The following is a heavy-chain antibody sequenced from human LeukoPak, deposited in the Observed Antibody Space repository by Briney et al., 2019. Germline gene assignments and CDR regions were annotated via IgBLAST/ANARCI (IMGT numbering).Heavy chain of an antibody. J-gene: IGHJ4*02. D-gene: IGHD3-10*01. CDR3: ARENTMVRGVTLYYFDY. CDR1: GFSSRSYG. V-gene: IGHV3-33*01. CDR2: IWYDGSKK. Sequence: PGGSLRLSCAASGFSSRSYGIHWVRQAPGEGLEWVAVIWYDGSKKYYADSVKGRFTISRDNSKNTLYLQMDSLRAEDTAVYYCARENTMVRGVTLYYFDYWGQGTLVTVSS.